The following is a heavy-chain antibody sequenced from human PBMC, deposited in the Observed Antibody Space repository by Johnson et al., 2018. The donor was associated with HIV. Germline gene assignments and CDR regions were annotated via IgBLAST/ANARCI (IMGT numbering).Heavy chain of an antibody. CDR2: ISYDGSNK. CDR3: ARGGKWGIVGARGAFDI. J-gene: IGHJ3*02. V-gene: IGHV3-30*03. D-gene: IGHD1-26*01. Sequence: QVQLVESGGGLVKPGGSLRLSCAASGFTFSNAWMSWVRQAPGKGLEWVAVISYDGSNKYYADSVKGRFTISRDNSKNTLYLQMTSLRAEDTAVYYCARGGKWGIVGARGAFDIWGQGTMVTVSS. CDR1: GFTFSNAW.